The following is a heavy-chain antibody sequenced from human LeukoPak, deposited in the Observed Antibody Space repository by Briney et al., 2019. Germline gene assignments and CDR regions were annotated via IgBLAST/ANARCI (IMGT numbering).Heavy chain of an antibody. CDR3: ARTDQRGRPFDY. CDR1: GGSFSGYY. CDR2: INHSGST. V-gene: IGHV4-34*01. J-gene: IGHJ4*02. D-gene: IGHD2-2*01. Sequence: PSETLSLTCAAYGGSFSGYYWSWIRQPPGKGLEWIGEINHSGSTNYNPSLKSRVTISVDTSKNQFSLKLSSVTAADTAVYYCARTDQRGRPFDYWGQGTLVTVSS.